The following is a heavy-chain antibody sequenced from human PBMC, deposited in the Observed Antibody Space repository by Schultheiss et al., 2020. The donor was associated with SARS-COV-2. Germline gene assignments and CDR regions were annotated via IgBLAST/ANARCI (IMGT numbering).Heavy chain of an antibody. CDR2: IYYSGST. CDR1: GGSISSSSYY. CDR3: ARERGLDSYGHYYFDY. J-gene: IGHJ4*02. D-gene: IGHD5-18*01. V-gene: IGHV4-39*07. Sequence: GSLRLSCTVSGGSISSSSYYWGWIRQPPGKGLEWIGSIYYSGSTYYNPSLKSRVTISVDTSKNQFSLKLSSVTAADTAVYYCARERGLDSYGHYYFDYWGQGTPVTVSS.